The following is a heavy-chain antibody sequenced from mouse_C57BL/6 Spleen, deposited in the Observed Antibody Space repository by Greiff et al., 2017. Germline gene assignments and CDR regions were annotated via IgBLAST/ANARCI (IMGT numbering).Heavy chain of an antibody. D-gene: IGHD4-1*01. Sequence: QVHVKQSGPGLVQPSQSLSITCTVSGFSLTSYGVHWVRQSPGKGLEWLGVIWSGGSTDYNAAFISRLSISKDNSKSQVFFKMNSLQADDTAIYYCARNWDGYFDVWGTGTTVTVSS. CDR2: IWSGGST. J-gene: IGHJ1*03. CDR3: ARNWDGYFDV. CDR1: GFSLTSYG. V-gene: IGHV2-2*01.